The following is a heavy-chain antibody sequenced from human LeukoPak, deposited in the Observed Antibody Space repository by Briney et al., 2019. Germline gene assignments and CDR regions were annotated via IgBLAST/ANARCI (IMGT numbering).Heavy chain of an antibody. J-gene: IGHJ4*02. CDR3: AKGRGNWGSFDY. Sequence: SETLSLTWTVSGGSISSYYWSWIRQPPGKGLEWIGEINHSGSTNYNPSLKSRVTISVDTSKNQFSLKLSSVTAADTAVYYCAKGRGNWGSFDYWGQGTLVTVSS. CDR2: INHSGST. D-gene: IGHD7-27*01. CDR1: GGSISSYY. V-gene: IGHV4-34*01.